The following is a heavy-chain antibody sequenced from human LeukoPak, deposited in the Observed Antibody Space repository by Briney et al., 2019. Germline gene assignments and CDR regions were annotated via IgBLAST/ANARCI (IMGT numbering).Heavy chain of an antibody. CDR3: ARPQGGNPLPNTFDI. V-gene: IGHV4-59*08. CDR2: IYYSGSS. D-gene: IGHD4-23*01. CDR1: GGSISIYY. J-gene: IGHJ3*02. Sequence: SETLSLTCTVSGGSISIYYWGWIRQPPGKGLEWIGYIYYSGSSNYNPALKSRVTISVDTSKNQFSLKLSSVTAADTAVYYCARPQGGNPLPNTFDIWGQGTMVTVSS.